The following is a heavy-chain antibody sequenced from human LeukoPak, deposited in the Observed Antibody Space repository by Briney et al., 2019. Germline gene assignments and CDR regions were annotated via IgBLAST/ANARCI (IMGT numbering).Heavy chain of an antibody. Sequence: GGSLRLSCAASGFTFSSYAMSWVRQAPGKGLEWVSAISGSGGSTYYADSVKGRFTISRDNSKNTLYLQMNSLRAEDTAIYYCAKDTLYCSSTSCILYYFDYWGQGTLVTVSS. V-gene: IGHV3-23*01. D-gene: IGHD2-2*01. CDR3: AKDTLYCSSTSCILYYFDY. J-gene: IGHJ4*02. CDR2: ISGSGGST. CDR1: GFTFSSYA.